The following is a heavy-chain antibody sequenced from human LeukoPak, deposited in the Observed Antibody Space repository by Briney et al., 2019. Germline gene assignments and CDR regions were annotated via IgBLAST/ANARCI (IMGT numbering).Heavy chain of an antibody. CDR1: GYTFTSYG. V-gene: IGHV1-18*04. J-gene: IGHJ4*02. CDR2: ISAYNGNT. Sequence: GASVKVSSKASGYTFTSYGISWVRQAPGQGLEWMGWISAYNGNTNYAQKLQGRVTMTTDTSTSTAYMELRSLRSDDTAVYYCARARAAGNPTPFDYWGQGTLVTVSS. D-gene: IGHD6-13*01. CDR3: ARARAAGNPTPFDY.